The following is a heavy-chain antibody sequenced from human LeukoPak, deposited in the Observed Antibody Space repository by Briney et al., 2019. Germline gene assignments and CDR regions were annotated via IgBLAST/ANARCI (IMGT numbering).Heavy chain of an antibody. CDR3: ARLIVATNYYYMDV. Sequence: ASVKVSCKASGYTFTSYGISRVRQAPGQGLEWMGWISAYNGNTNYAQKLQGRVTMTTDTSTSTAYMELRSLRSDDTAVYYCARLIVATNYYYMDVWGKGTTVTVSS. CDR2: ISAYNGNT. D-gene: IGHD5-12*01. J-gene: IGHJ6*03. CDR1: GYTFTSYG. V-gene: IGHV1-18*01.